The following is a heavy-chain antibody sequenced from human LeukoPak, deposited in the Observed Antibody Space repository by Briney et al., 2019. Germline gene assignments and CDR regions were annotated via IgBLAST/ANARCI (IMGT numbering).Heavy chain of an antibody. J-gene: IGHJ4*02. CDR1: GFTFSSYG. D-gene: IGHD5-24*01. Sequence: GGTLRLSCAASGFTFSSYGMSWVRQAPGKGLEWVSYISSSGSTIYYADSVKGRFTISRDNAKNSLYLQMNSLRAEDTAVYYCAREGGGYNNRGVDYWGQGTLVTVSS. CDR3: AREGGGYNNRGVDY. V-gene: IGHV3-48*01. CDR2: ISSSGSTI.